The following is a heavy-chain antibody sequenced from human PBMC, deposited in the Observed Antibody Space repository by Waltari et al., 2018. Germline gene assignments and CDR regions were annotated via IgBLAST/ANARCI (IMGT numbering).Heavy chain of an antibody. CDR2: INHSGST. CDR1: GGSFSGYY. D-gene: IGHD2-2*01. V-gene: IGHV4-34*01. Sequence: QVQLQQWGAGLLKPSETLSLTCAVYGGSFSGYYWSWIRQPPGKGLEWNGEINHSGSTTHNPSLKSRVTISVDTSNNQFSLKLSSVTAADTAVYYFAMVVPAAMVDYWGQGTLVTVSS. CDR3: AMVVPAAMVDY. J-gene: IGHJ4*02.